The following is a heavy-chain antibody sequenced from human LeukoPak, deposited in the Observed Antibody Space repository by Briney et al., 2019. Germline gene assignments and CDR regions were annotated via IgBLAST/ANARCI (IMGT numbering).Heavy chain of an antibody. V-gene: IGHV3-21*01. CDR2: ISSSSSYI. CDR3: ASLSSIVGAT. Sequence: GGSLRLSCAASGFTFSSYSMNWVRQAPGKGLEWVSSISSSSSYIYYADSVKGRFTISRDNAKNSLYLQMNSLRAENTAVYYCASLSSIVGATWGQGTLVTVSS. CDR1: GFTFSSYS. D-gene: IGHD1-26*01. J-gene: IGHJ4*02.